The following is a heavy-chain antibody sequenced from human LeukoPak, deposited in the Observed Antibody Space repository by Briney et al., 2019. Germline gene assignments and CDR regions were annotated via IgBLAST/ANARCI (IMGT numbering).Heavy chain of an antibody. D-gene: IGHD2-2*01. J-gene: IGHJ3*02. CDR1: GYTFTGYY. V-gene: IGHV1-2*02. Sequence: ASVKVSLKSSGYTFTGYYMHWVRPAPGQGLEWMGWINPNSGGTNYAQKSQGRVTMTRDTSISTAYMELSRLRSDDTAVYYCQLLRGEHAFDIWGQGTMVTVSS. CDR2: INPNSGGT. CDR3: QLLRGEHAFDI.